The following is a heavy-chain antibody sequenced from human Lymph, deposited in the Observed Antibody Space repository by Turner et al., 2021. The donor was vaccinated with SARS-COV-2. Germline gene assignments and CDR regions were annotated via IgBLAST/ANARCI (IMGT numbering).Heavy chain of an antibody. Sequence: EVQLVESGGGLVQPGGSLRLSCAASGFTFSSYEMNWVRQAQGKGLEWVSYISSSGSTIYYEDSVKGRFTISRDNAKNSLYLQMNSLRAEDTAVYYCARGALEYSSYFYYYGMDVWGQGTTVTVSS. V-gene: IGHV3-48*03. D-gene: IGHD6-6*01. CDR2: ISSSGSTI. CDR3: ARGALEYSSYFYYYGMDV. J-gene: IGHJ6*02. CDR1: GFTFSSYE.